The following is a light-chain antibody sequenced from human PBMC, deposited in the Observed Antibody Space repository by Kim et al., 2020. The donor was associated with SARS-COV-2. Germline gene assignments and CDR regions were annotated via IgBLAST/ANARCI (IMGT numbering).Light chain of an antibody. V-gene: IGLV3-1*01. CDR2: QDS. J-gene: IGLJ3*02. CDR3: QAWDSSTVV. CDR1: KLGDKY. Sequence: VSPGQTASITCSGDKLGDKYACWYQQKPGQSPVLVIYQDSKRPSGTPERFSGSNSGNTATLTLSGTQAMDEADYYCQAWDSSTVVFGGGTQLTVL.